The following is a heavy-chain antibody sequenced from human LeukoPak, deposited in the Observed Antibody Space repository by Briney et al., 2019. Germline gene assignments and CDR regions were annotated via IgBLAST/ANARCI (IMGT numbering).Heavy chain of an antibody. V-gene: IGHV4-4*09. D-gene: IGHD3-22*01. J-gene: IGHJ4*02. CDR3: ASPRSGYRYTFDY. CDR1: GGSISNYY. Sequence: SETLSLTCTVSGGSISNYYWSWIRQAPGKGLEWIGYISTSGSTNYNPSLKSRVSISLDTSKNRFSLNLNFVTAADTAVYYCASPRSGYRYTFDYWGQGALVTVSS. CDR2: ISTSGST.